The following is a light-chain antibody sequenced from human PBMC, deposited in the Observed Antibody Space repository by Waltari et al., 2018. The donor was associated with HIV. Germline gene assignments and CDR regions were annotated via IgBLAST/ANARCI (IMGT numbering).Light chain of an antibody. CDR3: ASWYDSLNAFV. CDR1: HSNTERIY. V-gene: IGLV1-47*01. J-gene: IGLJ1*01. Sequence: QYVLTQHPSASATPGQRIPISCYVGHSNTERIYVTWYQQLSGTAPKVFIYRTSQRPSGVPYRFSGSKSGTSASLIISVLRSGDEADYYCASWYDSLNAFVFGTGTKVTVL. CDR2: RTS.